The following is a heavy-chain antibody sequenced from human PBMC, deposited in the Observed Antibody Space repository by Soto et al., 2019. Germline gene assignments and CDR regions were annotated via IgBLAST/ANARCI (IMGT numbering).Heavy chain of an antibody. CDR2: IRGDGGYT. V-gene: IGHV3-74*01. CDR3: GGDHYGFNSIDS. J-gene: IGHJ4*02. CDR1: GFTFSSYW. D-gene: IGHD4-17*01. Sequence: GGSLRLSCAASGFTFSSYWMHWVRQAPGKGLVHVSRIRGDGGYTDHAESVKGRFTISRDNAKNTLYLQMNSLRAGDTAVYYCGGDHYGFNSIDSWGQGTLVTVSS.